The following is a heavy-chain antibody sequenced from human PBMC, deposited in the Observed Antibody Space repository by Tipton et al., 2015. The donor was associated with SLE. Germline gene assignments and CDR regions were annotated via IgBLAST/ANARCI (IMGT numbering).Heavy chain of an antibody. D-gene: IGHD4-17*01. V-gene: IGHV4-4*07. Sequence: WGWIRQPAGKGLEWIGRIYTSGSTNYNPSLKSRVTMSVDTSKNQFSLKLSSVTAADTAVYYCARHGTTVTTWDYYGMDVWGQGTTVTVSS. CDR3: ARHGTTVTTWDYYGMDV. J-gene: IGHJ6*02. CDR2: IYTSGST.